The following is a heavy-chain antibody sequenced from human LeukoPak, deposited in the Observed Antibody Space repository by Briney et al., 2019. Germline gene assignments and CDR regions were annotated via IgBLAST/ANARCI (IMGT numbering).Heavy chain of an antibody. CDR3: AKGFWQQLVRGYFDY. V-gene: IGHV1-46*01. J-gene: IGHJ4*02. D-gene: IGHD6-13*01. Sequence: ASVKVSCKASGYTFTSYYMHWVRQAPGQGLEWMGIINPSGGSTSYAQKFQGRVTMTRDTSTSTVYMELSSLRSEDTAVYYCAKGFWQQLVRGYFDYWGQGTLVTVSS. CDR1: GYTFTSYY. CDR2: INPSGGST.